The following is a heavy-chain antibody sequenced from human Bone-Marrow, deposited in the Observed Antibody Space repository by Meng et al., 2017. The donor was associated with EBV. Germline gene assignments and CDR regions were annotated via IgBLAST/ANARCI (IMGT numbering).Heavy chain of an antibody. V-gene: IGHV1-69*01. J-gene: IGHJ4*02. CDR1: GGTFSSDA. CDR2: LIPMSGAP. Sequence: VHLVESGAEVKRPGSSVKVHCKTPGGTFSSDAVSWVRQAPGQGLEWLGGLIPMSGAPNYAQKFQGRVTITADESTSTHYMDLSSLSSEDTAVYYCASESGRGYTPDYWGQGTLVTVSS. CDR3: ASESGRGYTPDY. D-gene: IGHD3-10*01.